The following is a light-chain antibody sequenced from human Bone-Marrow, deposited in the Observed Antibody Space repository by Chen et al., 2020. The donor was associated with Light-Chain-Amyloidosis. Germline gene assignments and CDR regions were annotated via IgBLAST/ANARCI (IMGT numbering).Light chain of an antibody. CDR2: GSS. Sequence: EIVLTQSPGTLSLSPGEGANLSCRASQTISSNYLTWYQQKFGQAPRLLIYGSSSRATGIPDRFTGSGSGTDFTLTISGLQSEDFAVYYCQQYDDWPPLTFGQGTKLDIK. CDR1: QTISSNY. V-gene: IGKV3-20*01. CDR3: QQYDDWPPLT. J-gene: IGKJ2*01.